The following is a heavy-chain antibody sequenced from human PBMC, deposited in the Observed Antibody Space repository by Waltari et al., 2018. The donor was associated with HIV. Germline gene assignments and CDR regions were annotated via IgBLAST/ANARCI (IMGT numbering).Heavy chain of an antibody. V-gene: IGHV1-69*01. CDR1: GAHLSSNA. CDR3: ARTRGIQLWFNWFDP. CDR2: IIPIFATA. D-gene: IGHD5-18*01. J-gene: IGHJ5*02. Sequence: QVKLVKSGAEVKKPGSSVTVSCKASGAHLSSNAISWVLKTPGQGREWMGGIIPIFATANYAQKVQGRVTITADESTSTAYMELSSLRSEDTAVYYCARTRGIQLWFNWFDPWGQGTLVTVSS.